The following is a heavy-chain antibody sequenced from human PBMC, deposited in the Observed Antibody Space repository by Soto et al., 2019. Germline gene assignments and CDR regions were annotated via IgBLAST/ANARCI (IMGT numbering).Heavy chain of an antibody. V-gene: IGHV3-48*01. CDR2: ISSSSSVI. CDR1: GFILSDCA. CDR3: ARDLSWGSNWYYYMDV. J-gene: IGHJ6*03. Sequence: EVQLVESGGGLVQPGGSLRLSCATSGFILSDCAMNWVRQAPGKGLEWVSYISSSSSVIDYADSVKGRFTVSRDNARNSLSLQMNSLRAEDTAVYYCARDLSWGSNWYYYMDVWGKVTTVTVSS. D-gene: IGHD7-27*01.